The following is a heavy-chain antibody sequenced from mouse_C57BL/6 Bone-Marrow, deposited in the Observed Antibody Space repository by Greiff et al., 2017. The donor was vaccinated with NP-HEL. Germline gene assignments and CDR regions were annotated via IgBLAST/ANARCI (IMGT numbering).Heavy chain of an antibody. V-gene: IGHV1-39*01. J-gene: IGHJ1*03. D-gene: IGHD1-1*01. CDR3: AREGDYYGSSYDWYFDV. CDR1: GYSFTDYN. CDR2: INPNYGTT. Sequence: EVQLQESGPELVKPGASVKISCKASGYSFTDYNMNWVKQSNGKSLEWIGVINPNYGTTSYNQKFKGKATLTVDQSSSTAYMQLNSLTSEDSAVYYCAREGDYYGSSYDWYFDVWGTGTTVTVSS.